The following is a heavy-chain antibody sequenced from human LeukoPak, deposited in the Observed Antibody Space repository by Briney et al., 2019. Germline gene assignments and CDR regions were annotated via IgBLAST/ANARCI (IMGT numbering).Heavy chain of an antibody. J-gene: IGHJ4*02. CDR1: GYTFTSYG. CDR2: ISAYNGNT. Sequence: ASVKVSCKASGYTFTSYGISWVRQAPGQGLEWMGWISAYNGNTNYAQKLQGRVTMTTDTSTSTAYMELRSLRSDDTAVYYCARVPGYCSGGSCYHDGFDYWGQGTLVTVSS. CDR3: ARVPGYCSGGSCYHDGFDY. V-gene: IGHV1-18*01. D-gene: IGHD2-15*01.